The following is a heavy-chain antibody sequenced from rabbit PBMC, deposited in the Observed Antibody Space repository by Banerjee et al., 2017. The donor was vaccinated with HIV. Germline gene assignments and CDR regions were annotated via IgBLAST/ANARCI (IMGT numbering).Heavy chain of an antibody. V-gene: IGHV1S7*01. D-gene: IGHD1-1*01. CDR1: GFTISNYW. CDR3: AREDVGGSIIL. J-gene: IGHJ3*01. CDR2: IWPTTDTT. Sequence: QLVESGGGLVKPEGSLTLSCKASGFTISNYWMNWVRQAPGKGLEWIGIIWPTTDTTYYASWVNGRFTISSDNAQKTVDLQMNSLTAADTATYFCAREDVGGSIILWGQGTLVTVS.